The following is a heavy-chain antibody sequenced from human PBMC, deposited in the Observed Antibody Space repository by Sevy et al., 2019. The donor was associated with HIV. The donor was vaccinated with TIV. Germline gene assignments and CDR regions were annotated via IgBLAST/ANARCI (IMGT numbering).Heavy chain of an antibody. CDR2: ISYDGSNK. D-gene: IGHD3-22*01. J-gene: IGHJ4*02. V-gene: IGHV3-30-3*01. Sequence: GGSLRLSCAASGFTFSSYAMHWVRQAPGKGLEWMAVISYDGSNKYYADSVKGRFTISRDNSKNTLYLQMNSLRAEDTAVYYCARDSYYYDSSGSYDYWGQGTLVTVSS. CDR3: ARDSYYYDSSGSYDY. CDR1: GFTFSSYA.